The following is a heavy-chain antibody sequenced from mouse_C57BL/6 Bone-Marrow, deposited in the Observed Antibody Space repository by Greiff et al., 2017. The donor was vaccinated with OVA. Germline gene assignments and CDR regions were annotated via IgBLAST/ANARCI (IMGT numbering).Heavy chain of an antibody. D-gene: IGHD1-1*01. CDR1: GYTFTSYD. J-gene: IGHJ2*01. V-gene: IGHV1-85*01. Sequence: QVQLKQSGPELVKPGASVKLSCKASGYTFTSYDINWVKQRPGQGLEWIGWIYPRDGSTKYNEKFKGKATLTVDTSSSTAYMELHSLTSEDSAVYFCAKFITTVVASRDYWGQGTTLTVSS. CDR2: IYPRDGST. CDR3: AKFITTVVASRDY.